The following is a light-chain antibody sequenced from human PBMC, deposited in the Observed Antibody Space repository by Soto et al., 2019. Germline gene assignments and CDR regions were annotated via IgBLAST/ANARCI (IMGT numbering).Light chain of an antibody. CDR2: GAS. Sequence: EIVMTQSPATLSVSPGERATLSCRASQSVSSNLAWYQQKPGQAPRLLIYGASSRATGIPDRFSGSGSGTEFTLNISSLQSEDFAVYYCQQYNNWPPSTFGQGTRLEIK. J-gene: IGKJ5*01. CDR1: QSVSSN. V-gene: IGKV3D-15*01. CDR3: QQYNNWPPST.